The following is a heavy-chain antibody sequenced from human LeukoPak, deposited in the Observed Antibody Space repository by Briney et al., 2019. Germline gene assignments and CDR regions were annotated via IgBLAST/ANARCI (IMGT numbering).Heavy chain of an antibody. V-gene: IGHV3-23*01. CDR2: INGGSGNS. CDR3: AKGQGYNYGDSIDY. CDR1: GFTFNNYA. Sequence: GGSLRLSCAASGFTFNNYAMTWVRQAPGKGLEWVSVINGGSGNSYYADSVKGRFTVSRDNSKNTLYLQMNSLRDEDTAVYYCAKGQGYNYGDSIDYWGQGTLVTFSS. J-gene: IGHJ4*02. D-gene: IGHD5-18*01.